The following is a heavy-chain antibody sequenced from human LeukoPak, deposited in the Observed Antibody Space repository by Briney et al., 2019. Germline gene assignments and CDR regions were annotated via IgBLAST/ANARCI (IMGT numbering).Heavy chain of an antibody. CDR1: GYTFTSYD. CDR2: MNPNSGNT. CDR3: ATRYSSGWYGSNYYYYGMDV. V-gene: IGHV1-8*01. J-gene: IGHJ6*02. D-gene: IGHD6-19*01. Sequence: ASVKVSCTASGYTFTSYDINWVRQATGQGLEWMGWMNPNSGNTGYAQKFQGRVTMTRNTSISTAYMELSSLRSEDTAVYYCATRYSSGWYGSNYYYYGMDVWGQGTTVTVSS.